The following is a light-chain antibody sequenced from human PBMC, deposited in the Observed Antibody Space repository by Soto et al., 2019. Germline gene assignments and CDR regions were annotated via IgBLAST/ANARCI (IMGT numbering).Light chain of an antibody. CDR3: QQYDESFRT. Sequence: EIVLTQSPGTLSLSPGERATLSCRASQSVNSNYLAWYQQKPGQSPRVLMYGTSNRATGIPDRFSGSGSGTDFTLTINSLEPEDFAVYYCQQYDESFRTFGQGTKVEIK. V-gene: IGKV3-20*01. CDR2: GTS. J-gene: IGKJ1*01. CDR1: QSVNSNY.